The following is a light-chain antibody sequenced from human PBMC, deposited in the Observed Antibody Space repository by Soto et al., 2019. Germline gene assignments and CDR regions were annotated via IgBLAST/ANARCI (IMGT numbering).Light chain of an antibody. V-gene: IGKV3-15*01. CDR3: QQYNNVPAGT. CDR2: GAS. Sequence: EIVMTQSPATLSVSPGERATLSCRASQSVSSNLAWYQQKPGQAPRLLIYGASTRATGIPARFSGSGSGTEFTLTISSLQSEYFAVYYCQQYNNVPAGTFGQRTKVEIK. CDR1: QSVSSN. J-gene: IGKJ1*01.